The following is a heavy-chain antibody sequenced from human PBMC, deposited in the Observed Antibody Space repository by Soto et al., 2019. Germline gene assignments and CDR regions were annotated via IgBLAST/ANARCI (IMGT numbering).Heavy chain of an antibody. CDR3: AREWSLRY. V-gene: IGHV5-51*01. CDR2: INPVASDT. CDR1: GYTVSIYW. J-gene: IGHJ4*02. D-gene: IGHD3-3*01. Sequence: PGESLKISCQGSGYTVSIYWSAWVRQMPGKGLEWMGIINPVASDTRYSPSFQGQVTISADKSISTAYLQWSSLKASDTAMYYCAREWSLRYWGQGTLVTVSS.